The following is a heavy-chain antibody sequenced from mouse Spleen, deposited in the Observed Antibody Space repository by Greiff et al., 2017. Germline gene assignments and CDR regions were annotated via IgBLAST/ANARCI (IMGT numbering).Heavy chain of an antibody. J-gene: IGHJ3*01. D-gene: IGHD1-1*01. V-gene: IGHV5-9-1*01. CDR1: GFTFSSYA. CDR3: ATYYYGSSSFAY. Sequence: EVMLVESGGGLVKPGGSLKLSCAASGFTFSSYAMSWVRQTPEKRLEWVATISSGGSYTYYPDSVKGRFTISRDNAKNTLYLQMSSLRSEDTAMYYCATYYYGSSSFAYWGQGTLVTVSA. CDR2: ISSGGSYT.